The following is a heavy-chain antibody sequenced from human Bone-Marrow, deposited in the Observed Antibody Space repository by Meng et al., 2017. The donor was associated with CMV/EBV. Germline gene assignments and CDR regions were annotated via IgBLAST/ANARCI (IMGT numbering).Heavy chain of an antibody. J-gene: IGHJ6*02. CDR3: ARDRDCSSTSCYPYYYYYGMAV. D-gene: IGHD2-2*01. V-gene: IGHV3-11*04. CDR2: ISSSGSTI. Sequence: GGSLRLSCTVSGGSVSRSNYYWGWIRQAPGKGLEWVSYISSSGSTIYYADSVKGRFTISRDNAKNSLYLQMNSLRAEDTAVYYCARDRDCSSTSCYPYYYYYGMAVWGPGNTVTGSS. CDR1: GGSVSRSNYY.